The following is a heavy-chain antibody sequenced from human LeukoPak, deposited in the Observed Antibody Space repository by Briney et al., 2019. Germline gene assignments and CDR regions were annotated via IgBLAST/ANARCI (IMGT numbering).Heavy chain of an antibody. D-gene: IGHD3-9*01. CDR1: GGSFSGYY. CDR3: ARGLPLIRYFDWLQPRYLDY. Sequence: SETLSLTCAAYGGSFSGYYWSWIRQPPGKGLEWIGEINHSGSTNYNPSLKSRVTISVDTSKNQFSLKLSSVTAADTAVYYCARGLPLIRYFDWLQPRYLDYWGQGTLVTVSS. J-gene: IGHJ4*02. V-gene: IGHV4-34*01. CDR2: INHSGST.